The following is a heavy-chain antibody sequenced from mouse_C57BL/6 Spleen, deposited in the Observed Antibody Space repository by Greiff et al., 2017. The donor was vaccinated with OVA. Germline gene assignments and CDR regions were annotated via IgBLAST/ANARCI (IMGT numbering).Heavy chain of an antibody. CDR2: IYPRSGNT. J-gene: IGHJ2*01. V-gene: IGHV1-81*01. CDR3: ARRVYGNYEGD. D-gene: IGHD2-1*01. Sequence: VQLQQSGAELARPGASVKLSCKASGYTFTSYGISWVKQRTGQGLEWIGEIYPRSGNTYYNEKFKGKATLTANKSSSTAYMELRSLTSEDSAVYFCARRVYGNYEGDWGQGTTLTVSS. CDR1: GYTFTSYG.